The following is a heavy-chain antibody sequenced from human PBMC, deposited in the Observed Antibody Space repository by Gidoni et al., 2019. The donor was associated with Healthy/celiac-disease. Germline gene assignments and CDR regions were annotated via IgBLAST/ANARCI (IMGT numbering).Heavy chain of an antibody. J-gene: IGHJ6*03. CDR3: ARALPLGIAISQAGYMDV. V-gene: IGHV1-2*04. CDR1: GYTFTRYY. CDR2: INPNSGGT. Sequence: QVQLVQSGAEVKKPGASVKVSCKASGYTFTRYYMHWVRQAPGQGLEWMGWINPNSGGTNDAQKFQGWVTMTRDTSISTAYMELSRLRSDDTAVYYCARALPLGIAISQAGYMDVWGKGTTVTVSS. D-gene: IGHD6-13*01.